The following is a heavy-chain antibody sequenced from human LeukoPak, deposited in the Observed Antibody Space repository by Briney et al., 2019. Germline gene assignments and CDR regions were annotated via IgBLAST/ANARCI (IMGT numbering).Heavy chain of an antibody. J-gene: IGHJ3*02. D-gene: IGHD1-26*01. CDR2: ISGSGGST. CDR3: AKDRGGTYQNDAFDI. Sequence: GGSLRLSCAASGFTFSSYAMSWVRQAPGKGLEWVSAISGSGGSTYYADSVKGRFPISRDNSRNTLYLQMNSLRVEDTAVYYCAKDRGGTYQNDAFDIWGQGTMVTVSS. V-gene: IGHV3-23*01. CDR1: GFTFSSYA.